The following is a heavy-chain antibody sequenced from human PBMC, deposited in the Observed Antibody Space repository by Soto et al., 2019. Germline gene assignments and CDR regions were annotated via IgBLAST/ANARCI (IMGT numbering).Heavy chain of an antibody. CDR2: IYSGGST. Sequence: GGSLRLSCAASGFTVSSNYMSWVRQAPGKGLEWVSVIYSGGSTYYADSVKGRFTISRDNSKNTLYLQMNSLRAEDTAVYYWARGGGSVYWYFDLWGRGTLVTVSS. D-gene: IGHD2-15*01. CDR3: ARGGGSVYWYFDL. J-gene: IGHJ2*01. CDR1: GFTVSSNY. V-gene: IGHV3-53*01.